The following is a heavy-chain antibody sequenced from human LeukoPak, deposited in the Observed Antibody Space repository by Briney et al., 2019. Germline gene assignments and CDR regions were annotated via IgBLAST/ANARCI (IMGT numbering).Heavy chain of an antibody. CDR3: ARDSKKAQYYYDSSGYSSDY. D-gene: IGHD3-22*01. CDR2: INPNSGGT. CDR1: GYTFTSYG. J-gene: IGHJ4*02. V-gene: IGHV1-2*02. Sequence: ASVKVSCKASGYTFTSYGISWVRQAPGQGLEWMGWINPNSGGTNYAQKFQGRVTMTRDTSISTAYMELSRLRSDGTAVYYCARDSKKAQYYYDSSGYSSDYWGQGTLVTVSS.